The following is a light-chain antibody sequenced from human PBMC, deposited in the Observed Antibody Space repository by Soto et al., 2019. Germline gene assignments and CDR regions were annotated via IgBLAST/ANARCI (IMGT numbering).Light chain of an antibody. J-gene: IGLJ2*01. CDR3: QSYDNSLSHVV. CDR2: GDN. Sequence: QSVLTQPPSVSGAPGQRVTIPCTGSSSNIGSFYDVHWYQQLPGTVPKLLIYGDNNRPSGVPDRFSGSKSGTSASLANTGLHAEDEADYYCQSYDNSLSHVVFGGGTKLTVL. V-gene: IGLV1-40*01. CDR1: SSNIGSFYD.